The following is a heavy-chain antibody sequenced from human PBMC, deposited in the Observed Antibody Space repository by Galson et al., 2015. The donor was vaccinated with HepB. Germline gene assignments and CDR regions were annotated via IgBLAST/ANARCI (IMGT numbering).Heavy chain of an antibody. J-gene: IGHJ6*02. Sequence: SLRLSCAGSGFTFSSYSMNWVRQAPGKGLEWISYITSSSSTMYYADSVKGRFTISRDNARNSLYLQMNSLRAEDTAVYYCATEGFAHVVFFYGMDVWGQGIAVTVSS. D-gene: IGHD2/OR15-2a*01. CDR1: GFTFSSYS. V-gene: IGHV3-48*01. CDR2: ITSSSSTM. CDR3: ATEGFAHVVFFYGMDV.